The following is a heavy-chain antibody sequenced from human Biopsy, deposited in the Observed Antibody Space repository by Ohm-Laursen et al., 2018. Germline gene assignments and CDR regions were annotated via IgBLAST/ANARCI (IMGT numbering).Heavy chain of an antibody. J-gene: IGHJ6*02. CDR1: GGSISSDW. CDR2: VYYSGTT. CDR3: TRATKSTGWPYYYFYGKDI. V-gene: IGHV4-59*01. Sequence: TLSLTCSVSGGSISSDWWSWIRQTPGKGLEWIGYVYYSGTTTHNPSLRSRVTISVDTSMNQISLRLQSVTAADTAIYYCTRATKSTGWPYYYFYGKDIWGQGTTVTVSS. D-gene: IGHD2-8*02.